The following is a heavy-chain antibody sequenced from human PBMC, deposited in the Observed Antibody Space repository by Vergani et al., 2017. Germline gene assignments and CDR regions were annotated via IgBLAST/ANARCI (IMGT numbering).Heavy chain of an antibody. CDR3: ARDCSIVVVPTCLDY. CDR1: GYTFTSYG. V-gene: IGHV1-18*04. CDR2: ISAYNGNT. D-gene: IGHD2-2*01. J-gene: IGHJ4*02. Sequence: QVQLVQSGAEVKKPGASVKVSCKASGYTFTSYGISWVRQAPGQGLECMGWISAYNGNTNYAQKLQGRVTMTTDTSPSTAYMELRSLRSDDTAVYYCARDCSIVVVPTCLDYWGQGTLVTVSS.